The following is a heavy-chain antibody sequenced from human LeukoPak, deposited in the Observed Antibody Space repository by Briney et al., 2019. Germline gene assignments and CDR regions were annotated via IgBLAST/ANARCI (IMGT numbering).Heavy chain of an antibody. CDR2: ISGSGGST. D-gene: IGHD3-22*01. J-gene: IGHJ4*02. CDR3: AKRGVVIRVILVGFHKEAYYFDS. V-gene: IGHV3-23*01. Sequence: QSGGSLRLSCAVSGFTLSNYGMSWVRQAPGKGLEWVAGISGSGGSTNYAVSVKGRFTISRDNPKNTLYLQMNSLRAEDTAVYFCAKRGVVIRVILVGFHKEAYYFDSWGQGALVIVSS. CDR1: GFTLSNYG.